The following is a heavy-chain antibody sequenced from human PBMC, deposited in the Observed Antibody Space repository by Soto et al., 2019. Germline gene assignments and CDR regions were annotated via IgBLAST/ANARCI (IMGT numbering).Heavy chain of an antibody. CDR2: INPSGGST. J-gene: IGHJ6*02. V-gene: IGHV1-46*01. Sequence: ASVKVSFKASGYTFTSYYMHWVRQAPGQGLEWMGIINPSGGSTSYAQKFQGRVTMTRDTSTSTAYMELSSLRSDDTAVYYCAREYDILTGYSLGMDVWGQGTTVTVSS. CDR1: GYTFTSYY. CDR3: AREYDILTGYSLGMDV. D-gene: IGHD3-9*01.